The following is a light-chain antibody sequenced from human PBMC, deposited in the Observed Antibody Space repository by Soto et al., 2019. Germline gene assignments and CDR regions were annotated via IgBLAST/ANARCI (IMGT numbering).Light chain of an antibody. V-gene: IGKV3-15*01. CDR3: QQYNNWTPWT. CDR1: QSISSN. CDR2: VAS. J-gene: IGKJ1*01. Sequence: EIVMTQSPATLSVSPGEGATLSCRASQSISSNLAWYQQKPGQAPRLLLYVASTSATGIPARFSGSGSGTEFSLTSSSLQSEDFAAYYCQQYNNWTPWTFGQGTKVDIK.